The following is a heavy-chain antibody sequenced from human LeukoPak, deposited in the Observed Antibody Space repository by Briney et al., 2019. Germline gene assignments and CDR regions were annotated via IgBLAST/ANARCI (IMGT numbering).Heavy chain of an antibody. CDR3: ATSGTKQQLGYYDGMDV. CDR1: GYTFTSYY. J-gene: IGHJ6*02. Sequence: ASVKVSCKASGYTFTSYYMHWVRQAPGQGLEWMGIINPSGGSTSYAQKFQGRVTMTRDTSTSTVYMELNSLRAEDTAVYYCATSGTKQQLGYYDGMDVWGQGTTVTVCS. CDR2: INPSGGST. V-gene: IGHV1-46*01. D-gene: IGHD6-13*01.